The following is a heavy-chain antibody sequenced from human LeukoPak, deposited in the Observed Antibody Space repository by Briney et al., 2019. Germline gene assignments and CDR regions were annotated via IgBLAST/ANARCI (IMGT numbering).Heavy chain of an antibody. J-gene: IGHJ4*02. Sequence: PSETLSLTCTVSGGSISSYSWSWIRQPPGKGLEWIGFISYTGNTNYNSSLKSRVAISVDTSKNQFSLKLDSVTAADTAVYYCARVSKVGSYGYYFDYWGQGTLVTVSS. D-gene: IGHD5-18*01. CDR1: GGSISSYS. CDR3: ARVSKVGSYGYYFDY. V-gene: IGHV4-59*01. CDR2: ISYTGNT.